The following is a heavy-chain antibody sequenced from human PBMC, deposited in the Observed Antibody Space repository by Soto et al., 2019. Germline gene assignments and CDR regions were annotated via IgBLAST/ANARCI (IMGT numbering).Heavy chain of an antibody. J-gene: IGHJ6*02. Sequence: VASVKVSCKASGGTFSSYAISWVRQAPGQGLEWMGWISAYNGNTNYAQKLQGRVTMTTDTSTSTAYMELRSLRSDDTAVYYCARVASPTYGMDVWGQGTTVTVSS. CDR2: ISAYNGNT. V-gene: IGHV1-18*01. CDR1: GGTFSSYA. CDR3: ARVASPTYGMDV.